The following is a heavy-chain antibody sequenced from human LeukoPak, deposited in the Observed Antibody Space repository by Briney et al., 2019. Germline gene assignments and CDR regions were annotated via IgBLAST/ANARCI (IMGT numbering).Heavy chain of an antibody. D-gene: IGHD1-26*01. J-gene: IGHJ3*02. Sequence: GGSLRLSCAASGFTFDDYTMHWVRQAPGKGLEWVSLISWDGGSTYYADSVKGRFTISRDNSKNSLYLQMNSLRTEDTALYYCAKDSIVGATRGASDIWGQGTMVTVSS. CDR3: AKDSIVGATRGASDI. CDR2: ISWDGGST. CDR1: GFTFDDYT. V-gene: IGHV3-43*01.